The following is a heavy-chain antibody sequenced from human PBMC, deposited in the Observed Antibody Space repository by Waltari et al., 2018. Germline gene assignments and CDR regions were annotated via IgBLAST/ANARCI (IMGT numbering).Heavy chain of an antibody. CDR3: AGQTDGGTVYNWFDP. V-gene: IGHV4-39*01. CDR2: IYYGGST. D-gene: IGHD2-15*01. J-gene: IGHJ5*02. Sequence: QLQLQESGPGLVKPSETLSLTCTVSGGSISSSSYYWGWIRQPPGKGLEWIGSIYYGGSTYYNPSLKKRVTISVETAKNQFSLKLSSVTAADTAVYYCAGQTDGGTVYNWFDPWGQGTLVTVSS. CDR1: GGSISSSSYY.